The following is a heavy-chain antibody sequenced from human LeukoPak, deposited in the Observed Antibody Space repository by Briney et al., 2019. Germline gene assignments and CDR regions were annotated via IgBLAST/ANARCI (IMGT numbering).Heavy chain of an antibody. D-gene: IGHD5-24*01. Sequence: SETLSLTCAVSSGSINSSNWWSWVRQPPGKGLEWIGEIYPSGSTNYNPSLKSRVTISVDTSKNQFSLKLSSVTAADTAVYHCARRAGWLQGMFDYWGQGTLVTVSS. CDR1: SGSINSSNW. CDR3: ARRAGWLQGMFDY. CDR2: IYPSGST. J-gene: IGHJ4*02. V-gene: IGHV4-4*02.